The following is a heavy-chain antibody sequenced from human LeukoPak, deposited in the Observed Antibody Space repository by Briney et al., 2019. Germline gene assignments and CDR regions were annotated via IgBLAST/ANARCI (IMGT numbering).Heavy chain of an antibody. CDR3: ARPTTTQDWYFDL. CDR1: GGSFSGYY. CDR2: INHSGST. D-gene: IGHD1-26*01. V-gene: IGHV4-34*01. Sequence: SETLSLICAVYGGSFSGYYWSWIRQPPGKGLEWIGEINHSGSTNYNPSLKSRVTISVDTSKNQFSLKLSSVTAADTAVYYCARPTTTQDWYFDLWGRGTLVTVSS. J-gene: IGHJ2*01.